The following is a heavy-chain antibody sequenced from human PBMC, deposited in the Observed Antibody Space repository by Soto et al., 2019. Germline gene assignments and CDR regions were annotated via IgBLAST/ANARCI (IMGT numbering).Heavy chain of an antibody. V-gene: IGHV1-8*01. CDR2: MDPDSGNT. D-gene: IGHD3-10*01. CDR1: GYTFTNYD. Sequence: QVQLVQSGAEVKKPGASVKVSCKASGYTFTNYDIHWVRQATGQGLEWMGWMDPDSGNTGQSKQFQGRVTTTTSTSISTACMEMSSLTFEYTAVYDCARGRFRRSWLDPWGQGTLVTVSS. CDR3: ARGRFRRSWLDP. J-gene: IGHJ5*02.